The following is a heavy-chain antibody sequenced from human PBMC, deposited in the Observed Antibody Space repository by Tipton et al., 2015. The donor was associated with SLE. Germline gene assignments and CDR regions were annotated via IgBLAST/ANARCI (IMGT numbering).Heavy chain of an antibody. Sequence: SLRLSCAASGFTFSSYAMHWVRQAPGKGLEWVAVISYDGSNKYYADSVKGRFTISRDNSKNTLYLQMNSLRAEDTAVYYCAFNNYYYYYGMDVWGQGTTVTVSS. J-gene: IGHJ6*02. CDR3: AFNNYYYYYGMDV. CDR1: GFTFSSYA. V-gene: IGHV3-30*04. CDR2: ISYDGSNK.